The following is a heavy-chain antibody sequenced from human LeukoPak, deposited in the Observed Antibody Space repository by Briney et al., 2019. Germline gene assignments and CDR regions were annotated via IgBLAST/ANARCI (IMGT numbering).Heavy chain of an antibody. CDR2: IYSGGST. CDR3: ARHIAVAGKGGFDY. D-gene: IGHD6-19*01. J-gene: IGHJ4*02. V-gene: IGHV3-53*01. CDR1: GFTVSSNY. Sequence: PGGSLRLSCAASGFTVSSNYMSWVRQAPGKGLEWVSVIYSGGSTYYADSVKGRFTISRDNSKNTLYLQMNSLRAEDTAVYYCARHIAVAGKGGFDYWGQGTLVTVSS.